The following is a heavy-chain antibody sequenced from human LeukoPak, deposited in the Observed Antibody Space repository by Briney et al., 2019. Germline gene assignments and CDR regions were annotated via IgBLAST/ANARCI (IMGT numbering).Heavy chain of an antibody. J-gene: IGHJ4*02. CDR1: GGSFSGYY. CDR3: ARGHVSYYYDSSGYLEY. D-gene: IGHD3-22*01. Sequence: SENLSLTCAVYGGSFSGYYWSWIRQPPGKGLEWIGELNHSGSTNYNPSLKSRVTISVDTSKNQFSLKLSSVTAADTAVYYCARGHVSYYYDSSGYLEYWGQGTLVTVSS. V-gene: IGHV4-34*01. CDR2: LNHSGST.